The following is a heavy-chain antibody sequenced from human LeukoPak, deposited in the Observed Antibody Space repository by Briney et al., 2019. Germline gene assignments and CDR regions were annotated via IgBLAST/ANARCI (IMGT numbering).Heavy chain of an antibody. CDR1: GFSFGTYG. Sequence: GGSLRLSCAASGFSFGTYGMSWVRQVPGKGLEWVSSISSSSSYIYYADSVKGRFTISRDNAKNSLYLQMNSLRAEDTAVYYCARDMRLRAFDIWGQGTMVTVSS. CDR2: ISSSSSYI. J-gene: IGHJ3*02. V-gene: IGHV3-21*01. D-gene: IGHD2-2*01. CDR3: ARDMRLRAFDI.